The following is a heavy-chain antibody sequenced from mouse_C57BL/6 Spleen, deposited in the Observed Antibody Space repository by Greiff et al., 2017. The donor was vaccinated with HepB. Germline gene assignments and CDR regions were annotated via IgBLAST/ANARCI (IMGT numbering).Heavy chain of an antibody. V-gene: IGHV5-17*01. CDR2: ISSDSSTI. D-gene: IGHD2-4*01. Sequence: EVMLVESGGGLVKPGGSLKLSCAASGFTFSDYGMHWVRQAPEKGLEWVAYISSDSSTIYYADTVKGRFTVSRDNAKNTLFLQMTSLRSEDTAMYYYARAIYYDYDRAMDYWGQGTSVTVSS. CDR3: ARAIYYDYDRAMDY. CDR1: GFTFSDYG. J-gene: IGHJ4*01.